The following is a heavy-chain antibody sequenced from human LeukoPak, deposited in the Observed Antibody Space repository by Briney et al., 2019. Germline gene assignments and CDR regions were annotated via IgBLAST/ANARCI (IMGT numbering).Heavy chain of an antibody. J-gene: IGHJ3*02. D-gene: IGHD1-26*01. Sequence: SETLSLTCTVSGGSISSYYWSWIRQPPGKGLEWIGYIHYSGSTYYNPSLTSRVTISVDTSKNQFSLKLSSVTAADTAVYYCARVSRSGSYFGAFEIWGQGTMVTVSS. CDR2: IHYSGST. V-gene: IGHV4-59*12. CDR3: ARVSRSGSYFGAFEI. CDR1: GGSISSYY.